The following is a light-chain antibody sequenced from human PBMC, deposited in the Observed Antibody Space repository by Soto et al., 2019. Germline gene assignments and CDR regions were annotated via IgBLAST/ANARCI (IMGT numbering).Light chain of an antibody. Sequence: SYELTQPPSVSVSPGQTANITCSGDKLGDKYACWYQQKPGQSPVLVIYQDSKRPSGIPERSSGSNSGNTATLTISGTQAMDEADYYCQAWDSSTVVFGGGTKLTVL. V-gene: IGLV3-1*01. CDR3: QAWDSSTVV. CDR2: QDS. CDR1: KLGDKY. J-gene: IGLJ2*01.